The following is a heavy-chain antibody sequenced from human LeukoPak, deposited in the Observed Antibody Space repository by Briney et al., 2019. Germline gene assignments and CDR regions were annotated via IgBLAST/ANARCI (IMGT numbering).Heavy chain of an antibody. D-gene: IGHD3-3*01. J-gene: IGHJ4*02. CDR1: GFTFSSYW. CDR2: INSDGSST. V-gene: IGHV3-74*01. Sequence: GGSLRLSCAASGFTFSSYWMHWVRHAPGKGLVWVSRINSDGSSTSYADSVKGRFTISRDNAKNTLYLQMNSLRAEDTAVYYCARPFDFWSGYYSYWGQGTLVTVSS. CDR3: ARPFDFWSGYYSY.